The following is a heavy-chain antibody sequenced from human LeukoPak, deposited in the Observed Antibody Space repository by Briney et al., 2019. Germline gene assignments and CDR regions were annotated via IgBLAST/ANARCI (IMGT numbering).Heavy chain of an antibody. J-gene: IGHJ4*02. V-gene: IGHV3-23*01. CDR1: GFTFRNYA. CDR3: AKIGPRYYDSSGYDY. Sequence: GGSLRLSCAASGFTFRNYAMNWVRQAPGKGLEWVSSISGSGVNTYYADSVMGRFTISRDNSKNTLYLQMNSLRVEDTAVYYCAKIGPRYYDSSGYDYWGQGTLVTVSS. D-gene: IGHD3-22*01. CDR2: ISGSGVNT.